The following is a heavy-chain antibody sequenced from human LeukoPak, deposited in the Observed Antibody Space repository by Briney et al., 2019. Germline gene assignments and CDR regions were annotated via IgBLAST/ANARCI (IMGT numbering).Heavy chain of an antibody. CDR2: ISGSGGST. CDR1: GFTFSSYA. J-gene: IGHJ4*02. D-gene: IGHD3-10*01. V-gene: IGHV3-23*01. Sequence: GGSLRLSCAASGFTFSSYAMSRVRQAPGKGLEWVSAISGSGGSTYYADSVKGRFTISRDNSKNTLYLQMNSLRAEDTAVYYCAKDPSRPLWFGEPHDYWGQGTLVTVSS. CDR3: AKDPSRPLWFGEPHDY.